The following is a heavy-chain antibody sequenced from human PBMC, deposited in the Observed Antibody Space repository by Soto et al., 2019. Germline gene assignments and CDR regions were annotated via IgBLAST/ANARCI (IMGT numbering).Heavy chain of an antibody. CDR1: GFTFSSYV. V-gene: IGHV3-30*18. Sequence: GGSLRLSCAASGFTFSSYVMHWVRQAPGKGLEWVAVISYDGSNKYYADSVKGRFTISRDNSKHTLYLQMNSLRPEDTAVYYCAKDLEGYCTTTSCYTYFGLDVRGQGTTVTVSS. CDR3: AKDLEGYCTTTSCYTYFGLDV. J-gene: IGHJ6*02. D-gene: IGHD2-2*01. CDR2: ISYDGSNK.